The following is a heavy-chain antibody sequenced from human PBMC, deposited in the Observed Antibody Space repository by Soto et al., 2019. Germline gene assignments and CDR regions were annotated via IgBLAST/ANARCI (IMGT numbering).Heavy chain of an antibody. V-gene: IGHV1-3*01. Sequence: ASVKVSCKASGYTFTSYAMHWVRQAPGQRLEWMGWINAGNGNTKYSQKFQGRVTITRDTSASTAYMELSSLRSEDTAVYYCARDGFPILGELPNFDYWGQGTLVTVSS. CDR3: ARDGFPILGELPNFDY. CDR2: INAGNGNT. D-gene: IGHD3-16*01. CDR1: GYTFTSYA. J-gene: IGHJ4*02.